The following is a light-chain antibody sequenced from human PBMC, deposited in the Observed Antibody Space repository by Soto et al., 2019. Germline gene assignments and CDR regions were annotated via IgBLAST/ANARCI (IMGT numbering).Light chain of an antibody. Sequence: SVLAQPPSVSGAPGQRVTISCTGSSSNIGAGYDVHWYQQLPGTAPKLLIYGNSNRPSGVPDRFSGSKSGTSASLAITGLQAEDEADYYCQSYDSSLRGLWVFGGGTQLTVL. CDR3: QSYDSSLRGLWV. V-gene: IGLV1-40*01. CDR1: SSNIGAGYD. J-gene: IGLJ3*02. CDR2: GNS.